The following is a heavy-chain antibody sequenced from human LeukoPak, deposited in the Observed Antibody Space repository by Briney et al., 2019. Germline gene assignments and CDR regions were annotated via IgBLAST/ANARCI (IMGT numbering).Heavy chain of an antibody. V-gene: IGHV3-9*01. J-gene: IGHJ3*02. CDR2: ISWNSDSI. CDR3: AKDWWMGGGLLYAFHI. CDR1: GFTFDDYA. D-gene: IGHD2-21*01. Sequence: PGRSLRLSCAASGFTFDDYAMHWVRQAPGKGLEWVSGISWNSDSIGYADSVKGRFTISRDNARNSLYLQMNSLRPEDTAWYYCAKDWWMGGGLLYAFHIWGQGTMVTVSS.